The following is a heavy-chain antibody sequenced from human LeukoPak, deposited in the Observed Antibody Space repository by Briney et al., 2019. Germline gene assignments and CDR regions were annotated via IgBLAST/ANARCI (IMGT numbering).Heavy chain of an antibody. Sequence: SETLSLTCTVSGGSISSGSYYWGWIRQPPGKGLEWIGSTHYGGSTYYNPPLKSRVTISVDTSKNQFSLKLSSVTAADTAVYYCARDVAYVAYCSSTRCSYYYMDVWGKGTTVTVSS. CDR1: GGSISSGSYY. V-gene: IGHV4-39*07. CDR3: ARDVAYVAYCSSTRCSYYYMDV. D-gene: IGHD2-2*01. CDR2: THYGGST. J-gene: IGHJ6*03.